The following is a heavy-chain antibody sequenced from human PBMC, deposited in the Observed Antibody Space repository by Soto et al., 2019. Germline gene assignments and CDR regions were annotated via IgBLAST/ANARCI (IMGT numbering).Heavy chain of an antibody. D-gene: IGHD5-12*01. CDR3: ARRRYSGYDTTLFDP. J-gene: IGHJ5*02. CDR1: GVSFSGYY. Sequence: AETLSLTCAVSGVSFSGYYWSWIRQPPGKGLEWIGEINHSGSTNYNPSLKSRVTISVDTSKNQFSLKLSSVTAADTAVYYCARRRYSGYDTTLFDPWGQGTLVTVSS. CDR2: INHSGST. V-gene: IGHV4-34*01.